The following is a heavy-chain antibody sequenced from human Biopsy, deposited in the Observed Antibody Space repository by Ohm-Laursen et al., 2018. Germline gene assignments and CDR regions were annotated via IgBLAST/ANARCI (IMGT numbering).Heavy chain of an antibody. J-gene: IGHJ5*02. V-gene: IGHV3-23*01. CDR1: GFTFSSHA. CDR2: INGSGGST. CDR3: ARDLYDFCGGCPFDP. Sequence: SLRLSCAASGFTFSSHAMSCVRQAPGKGLECVSVINGSGGSTYYADPVKGRFTISRDNSKNTLYLQMNSLRAEDTAMYYCARDLYDFCGGCPFDPWGQGTLVTVSP. D-gene: IGHD3-3*01.